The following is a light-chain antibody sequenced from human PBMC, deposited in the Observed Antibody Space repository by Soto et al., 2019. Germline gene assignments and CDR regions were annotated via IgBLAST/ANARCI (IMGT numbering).Light chain of an antibody. Sequence: EIVLTQSPGTLSVSPRERATLSCRASQSVSSNLAWYQHKPGQAPRLLIYGASTRATGIPARFSGSGSGTEFTLTISSLQSEDFAVYYCQQYNNWPRTFGQGTKV. CDR1: QSVSSN. CDR2: GAS. CDR3: QQYNNWPRT. V-gene: IGKV3-15*01. J-gene: IGKJ1*01.